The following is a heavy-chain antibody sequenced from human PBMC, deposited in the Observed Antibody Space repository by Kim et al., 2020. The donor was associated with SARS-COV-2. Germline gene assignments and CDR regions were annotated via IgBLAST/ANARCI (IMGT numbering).Heavy chain of an antibody. CDR2: ISWNSGTI. CDR3: AKDRAVRYYFYAMDV. Sequence: GGSLRLSCAGSRFTFDDYAMHWVRQAPGKGLEWVSGISWNSGTIGYADSVKGRFTISRDNAKNSLYLQMNSLRAEDTALYYCAKDRAVRYYFYAMDVWG. V-gene: IGHV3-9*01. J-gene: IGHJ6*02. CDR1: RFTFDDYA. D-gene: IGHD4-17*01.